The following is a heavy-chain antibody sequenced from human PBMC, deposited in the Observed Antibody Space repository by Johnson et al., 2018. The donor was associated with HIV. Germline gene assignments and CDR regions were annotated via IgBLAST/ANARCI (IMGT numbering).Heavy chain of an antibody. J-gene: IGHJ3*02. Sequence: VQLVESGGGLVQPGRSLRLSCAASGFTFDDYAMHWVRQAPGKGLEWVSGISWNSGSIGYADSVKGRFTISRDNAKNSLYLQMNSLRAEDTALYYCARDRGYWDAFDIWGQGTMVTVSS. D-gene: IGHD3-22*01. CDR3: ARDRGYWDAFDI. CDR1: GFTFDDYA. V-gene: IGHV3-9*01. CDR2: ISWNSGSI.